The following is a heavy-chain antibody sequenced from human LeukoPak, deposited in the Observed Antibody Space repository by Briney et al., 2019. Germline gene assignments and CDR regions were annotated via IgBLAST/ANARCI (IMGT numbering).Heavy chain of an antibody. CDR2: IKFDGNEE. J-gene: IGHJ4*02. CDR3: KSGGAAPGSFDY. D-gene: IGHD1-1*01. V-gene: IGHV3-7*01. CDR1: GFSFSSYW. Sequence: LRLSCAASGFSFSSYWMSWMRQAPGKGLEWVANIKFDGNEEYYVDSVKGRFTISRDNAKNSLYLQLNSLRVEDTAVYYCKSGGAAPGSFDYWGQGTLVTVSP.